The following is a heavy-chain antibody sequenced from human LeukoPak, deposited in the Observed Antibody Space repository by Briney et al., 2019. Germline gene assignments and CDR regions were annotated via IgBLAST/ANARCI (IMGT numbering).Heavy chain of an antibody. CDR1: GYTFTGYY. Sequence: ASVKVSCKASGYTFTGYYMQWVRQAPGQGPEWMGWIRPSSGDINYSQKFQGRITMTRDTSISTAYMELSRLTSDDTAVYYCARVRGYDYVWGSCPYWGQGTLVTVSS. V-gene: IGHV1-2*02. D-gene: IGHD3-16*01. CDR3: ARVRGYDYVWGSCPY. CDR2: IRPSSGDI. J-gene: IGHJ4*02.